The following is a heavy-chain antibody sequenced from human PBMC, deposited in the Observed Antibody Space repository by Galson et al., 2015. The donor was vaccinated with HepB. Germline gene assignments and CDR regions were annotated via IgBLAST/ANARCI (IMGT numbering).Heavy chain of an antibody. J-gene: IGHJ4*02. CDR3: TRESGGDSDY. CDR2: IRHKGYGGTA. CDR1: GFTFGDYA. D-gene: IGHD2-21*01. Sequence: SLRLSCATSGFTFGDYAMSWFRRAPGKGLEWVGFIRHKGYGGTAEYAASVKAKFSISGGDSESIAYLQMDSLKTDDTAVYYCTRESGGDSDYWGQGTLVTVSS. V-gene: IGHV3-49*03.